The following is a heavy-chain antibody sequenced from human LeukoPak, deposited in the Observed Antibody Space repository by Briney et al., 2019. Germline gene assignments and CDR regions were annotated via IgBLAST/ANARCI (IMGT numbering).Heavy chain of an antibody. J-gene: IGHJ4*02. Sequence: SETLSLTCTVSGDSIITSSYYWGWVRQPPGKGLEWLGSIYYSGITHYNPSLKRRVTIYVDTSRNQFSLHLHSMTAADTAVFYCARSDYYDYRQIDFWGQGTLVTVSS. CDR2: IYYSGIT. CDR3: ARSDYYDYRQIDF. V-gene: IGHV4-39*01. CDR1: GDSIITSSYY. D-gene: IGHD3-16*01.